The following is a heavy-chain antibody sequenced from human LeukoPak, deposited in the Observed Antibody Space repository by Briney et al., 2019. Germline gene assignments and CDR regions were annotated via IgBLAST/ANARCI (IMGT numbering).Heavy chain of an antibody. CDR2: IYYSGST. Sequence: SETLSLTCTVSGGSISSSSYYCGWIRQPPGKGLEWIGSIYYSGSTYYNPSLKSRVTISVDTSKNQFSLKLSSVTAADTAVYYCARSAVAGYFDYWGQGTLVTVSS. D-gene: IGHD6-19*01. CDR1: GGSISSSSYY. CDR3: ARSAVAGYFDY. J-gene: IGHJ4*02. V-gene: IGHV4-39*01.